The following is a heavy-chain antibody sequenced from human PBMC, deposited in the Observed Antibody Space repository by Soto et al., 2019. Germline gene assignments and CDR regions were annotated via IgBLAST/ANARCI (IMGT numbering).Heavy chain of an antibody. J-gene: IGHJ6*03. CDR3: TRGGISHWTYFYYMDV. V-gene: IGHV4-34*01. Sequence: SETLSLTCVVSGGSLSDYFWSWIRQPPGMALEWIGEINHLGSINYNPSLKSRVTMSVDTSKNQFSLTLNSVTAADTATYYCTRGGISHWTYFYYMDVWDRGTTVTVSS. CDR2: INHLGSI. D-gene: IGHD2-21*01. CDR1: GGSLSDYF.